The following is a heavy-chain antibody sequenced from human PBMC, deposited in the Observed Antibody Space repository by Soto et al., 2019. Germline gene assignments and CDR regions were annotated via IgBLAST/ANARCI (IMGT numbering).Heavy chain of an antibody. CDR1: GFTFSSYE. Sequence: GSLRLSCAASGFTFSSYEMNWVRQAPGKGLEWVACRNTGGSTIYYADSVKGRFTISRDNAKNSLYLQMDSLRVEDTAIYYCARDRIVRGFDPWGQGTLVTVFS. J-gene: IGHJ5*02. CDR3: ARDRIVRGFDP. V-gene: IGHV3-48*03. CDR2: RNTGGSTI. D-gene: IGHD2-15*01.